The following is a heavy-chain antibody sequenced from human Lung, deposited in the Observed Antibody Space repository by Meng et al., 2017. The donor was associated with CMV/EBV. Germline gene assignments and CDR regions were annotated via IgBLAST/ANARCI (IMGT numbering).Heavy chain of an antibody. J-gene: IGHJ6*02. V-gene: IGHV3-11*01. D-gene: IGHD2-2*02. CDR1: GFTFSDYY. CDR2: ISGSGTTT. CDR3: ARDCATTSCYNPINTYYYFYGLDV. Sequence: GSXRLSCAVSGFTFSDYYMAWIRQAPGKGLEWVSYISGSGTTTYYADSVQGRFTISRDSAKNSLYLEMNSLRAEDTAVYYCARDCATTSCYNPINTYYYFYGLDVWXQGTTVTVSS.